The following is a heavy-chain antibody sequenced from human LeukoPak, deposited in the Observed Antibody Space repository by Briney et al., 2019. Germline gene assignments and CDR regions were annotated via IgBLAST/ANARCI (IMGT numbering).Heavy chain of an antibody. CDR1: GFTFGDYA. V-gene: IGHV3-49*04. CDR2: IRSKAYGGTT. Sequence: GGSLRLSCTASGFTFGDYAMSWVRQAPGKGLEWVGFIRSKAYGGTTEYAASVKGRFTISRDDSRSIAYLQMNSLKTEDTAVYYCTRVEGGLAAAGNRFGYWGQGTLVTVSS. D-gene: IGHD6-13*01. J-gene: IGHJ4*02. CDR3: TRVEGGLAAAGNRFGY.